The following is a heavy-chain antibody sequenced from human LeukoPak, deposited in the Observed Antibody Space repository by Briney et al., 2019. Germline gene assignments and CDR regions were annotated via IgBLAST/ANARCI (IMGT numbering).Heavy chain of an antibody. J-gene: IGHJ4*02. Sequence: GASVKVSCKTSGYTFTSYHMHWVRQAPGQGLEWVGILKSSGDTTVYAQKFQGRVTVTRDTSTSTVYMELSSLSSEDTALYYCVREEAHTYNFDFWGPGTLVTVS. V-gene: IGHV1-46*01. CDR2: LKSSGDTT. CDR3: VREEAHTYNFDF. D-gene: IGHD5-18*01. CDR1: GYTFTSYH.